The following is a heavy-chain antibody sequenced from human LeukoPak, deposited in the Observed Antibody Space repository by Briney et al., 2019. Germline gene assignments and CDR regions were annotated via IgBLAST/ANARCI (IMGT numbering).Heavy chain of an antibody. Sequence: SETLSLTCTVSGGSISSYYWSWIRQPPGKGLEWIGYIYYSGSTNYNPSLKSRATISVDTPKNQFSLTLSSVTAADTAVYYCARHERARGQVYWGQGTLVTVSS. V-gene: IGHV4-59*08. D-gene: IGHD3/OR15-3a*01. CDR3: ARHERARGQVY. J-gene: IGHJ4*02. CDR1: GGSISSYY. CDR2: IYYSGST.